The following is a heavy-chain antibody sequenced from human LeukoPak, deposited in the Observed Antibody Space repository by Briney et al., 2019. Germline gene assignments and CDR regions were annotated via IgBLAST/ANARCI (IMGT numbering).Heavy chain of an antibody. CDR2: ISSSSSYI. V-gene: IGHV3-21*01. D-gene: IGHD3-22*01. CDR1: GFTFSSYS. J-gene: IGHJ4*02. Sequence: PGGSLRLSCAASGFTFSSYSMNWVRQAPGKGLEWVSSISSSSSYIYYADSVKGRFTISRDNAKNSLYLQMNSLRAEDTAVYYCARGDYDSGGYYYIYWGQGTLVTVSS. CDR3: ARGDYDSGGYYYIY.